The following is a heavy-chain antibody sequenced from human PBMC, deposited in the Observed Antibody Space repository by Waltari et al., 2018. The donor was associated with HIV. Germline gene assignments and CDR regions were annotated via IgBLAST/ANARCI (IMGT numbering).Heavy chain of an antibody. D-gene: IGHD1-26*01. V-gene: IGHV5-51*03. Sequence: EVQLVQSGAEVKKPGESLKISCKGSGYSFTTYWTAWVRQMPGKGLEWMGIISPGDSDIRYNPSFQGQITISADKSISTAYLQWSSLKASDTAMYYCARLVVGSSVNWFDPWGQGTLVTVSS. CDR2: ISPGDSDI. J-gene: IGHJ5*02. CDR1: GYSFTTYW. CDR3: ARLVVGSSVNWFDP.